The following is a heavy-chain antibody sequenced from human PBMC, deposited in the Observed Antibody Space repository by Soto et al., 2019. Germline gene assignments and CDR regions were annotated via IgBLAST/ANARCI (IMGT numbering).Heavy chain of an antibody. J-gene: IGHJ4*02. V-gene: IGHV4-61*01. CDR2: IYYSGST. D-gene: IGHD5-18*01. Sequence: SETLSLTCTVSGGSVSSGSYYWSWIRQPPGKGLEWIGYIYYSGSTNYNPSLKSRVTISVDTSKNQFSLKVSSVTAADTAVYYCARGGYSYAYYFDYWGQGPLVTVSS. CDR1: GGSVSSGSYY. CDR3: ARGGYSYAYYFDY.